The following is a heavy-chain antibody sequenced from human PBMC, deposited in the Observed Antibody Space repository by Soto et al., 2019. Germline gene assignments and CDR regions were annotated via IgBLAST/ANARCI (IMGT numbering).Heavy chain of an antibody. J-gene: IGHJ4*02. CDR1: GFTFSDYA. CDR2: CRGRAGGT. V-gene: IGHV3-23*01. Sequence: GGSLRLSCVASGFTFSDYAMTWVRQAPGKGMAGVSTCRGRAGGTFYGAPGDGRYNISRENCERTLYPENPSLRAEDTGGYYCAKGDQERQWVFLQNWGQGTLVTVSS. CDR3: AKGDQERQWVFLQN. D-gene: IGHD2-8*01.